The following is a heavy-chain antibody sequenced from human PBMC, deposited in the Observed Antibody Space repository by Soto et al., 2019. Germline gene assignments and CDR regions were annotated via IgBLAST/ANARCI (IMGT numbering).Heavy chain of an antibody. CDR1: GFTFSTYG. V-gene: IGHV3-30*03. CDR2: ISYDGSNK. CDR3: AIGHRDDLVGATSGRWNFDL. D-gene: IGHD1-26*01. Sequence: QVQLVESGGGVVQPGRSLRLSCAAYGFTFSTYGMQWVCQAPGKGLEWVAVISYDGSNKYYANSVKGRFTIYRDNSKNALYLKMHSLRAEDTAVYYCAIGHRDDLVGATSGRWNFDLWGRGTMVTVSS. J-gene: IGHJ2*01.